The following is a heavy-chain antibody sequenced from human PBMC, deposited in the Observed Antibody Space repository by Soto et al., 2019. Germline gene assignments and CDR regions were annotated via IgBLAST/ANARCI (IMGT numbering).Heavy chain of an antibody. CDR2: IIPIFGTA. CDR3: ARGEYCSSTSCYWRNYYYYGMDV. CDR1: GGTFSSYA. J-gene: IGHJ6*02. Sequence: SVKVSCKASGGTFSSYAISWVRQAPGQGLEWMGGIIPIFGTANYAQKFQGRVTITADESTSTAYMELSSLRSEDTAVYYCARGEYCSSTSCYWRNYYYYGMDVWGQGTTVTAP. D-gene: IGHD2-2*01. V-gene: IGHV1-69*13.